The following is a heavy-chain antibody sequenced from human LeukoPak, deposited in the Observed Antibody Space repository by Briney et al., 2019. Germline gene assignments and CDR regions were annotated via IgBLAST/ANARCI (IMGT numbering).Heavy chain of an antibody. CDR1: GGSFSGYY. Sequence: SETLSLTCAVYGGSFSGYYWSWIRQPPGKGLEWIGEINHSGSTNYNPSLKSRVTISVDTSKNQFSLKLSSVTAADTAVYYCARGPHPGRGYSYGRTRDYWGQGTLLTVSS. D-gene: IGHD5-18*01. CDR3: ARGPHPGRGYSYGRTRDY. CDR2: INHSGST. J-gene: IGHJ4*02. V-gene: IGHV4-34*01.